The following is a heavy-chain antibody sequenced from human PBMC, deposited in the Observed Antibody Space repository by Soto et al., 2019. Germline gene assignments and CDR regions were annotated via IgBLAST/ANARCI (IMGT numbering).Heavy chain of an antibody. CDR3: ARVSARGQAAFDI. J-gene: IGHJ3*02. D-gene: IGHD5-12*01. Sequence: EVQLVESGGGLVQPGGSLRLSCAASGFTLSDFSMHWVRQAAGKGLEFVSAISYKGGSTYYANSVNGRFTISRDNSKNTLYLKMGSLRAEDMAVYYCARVSARGQAAFDIWGQGTMVTVSS. CDR2: ISYKGGST. V-gene: IGHV3-64*01. CDR1: GFTLSDFS.